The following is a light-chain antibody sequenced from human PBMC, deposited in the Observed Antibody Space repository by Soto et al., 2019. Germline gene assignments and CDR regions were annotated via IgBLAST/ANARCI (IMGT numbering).Light chain of an antibody. CDR2: GTN. J-gene: IGLJ1*01. CDR3: VLYMGGGTYV. CDR1: SGSVSTGHF. Sequence: QTVVTQEPSFSVSPGGTVTLTCGLSSGSVSTGHFPSWYQQTPGQAPRTLIYGTNSRSSGVPDRFSGSILGTKAALTITGAQADDGSDYYFVLYMGGGTYVFGAGTKLTVL. V-gene: IGLV8-61*01.